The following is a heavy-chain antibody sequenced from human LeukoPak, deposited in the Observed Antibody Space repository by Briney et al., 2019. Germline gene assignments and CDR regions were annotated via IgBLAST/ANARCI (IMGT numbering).Heavy chain of an antibody. CDR2: ISAYNGNT. J-gene: IGHJ6*03. Sequence: ASVKVSCKASGYTFTSYGISWVRQAPGQGLEWMGWISAYNGNTNYAQKLQGRVTMTTDTSTSTAYMELRSLRSDDTAVHYCARDRYSGSLYYYYYYMDVWGKGTTVTVSS. D-gene: IGHD1-26*01. V-gene: IGHV1-18*01. CDR1: GYTFTSYG. CDR3: ARDRYSGSLYYYYYYMDV.